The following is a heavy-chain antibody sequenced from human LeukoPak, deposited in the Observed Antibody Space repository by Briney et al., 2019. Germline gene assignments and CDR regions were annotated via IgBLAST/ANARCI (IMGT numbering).Heavy chain of an antibody. Sequence: PSETLSLTCTVSGDSISSGSYYWSWIRQPAGKGLEWIGRIYTGGSTNYNPSLKSRVTISVDTSKNQFSLKLSSVTAADTAVYYCARDDGLYYDSSGYKAIDAFDIWGQGTMVTVSS. CDR1: GDSISSGSYY. D-gene: IGHD3-22*01. V-gene: IGHV4-61*02. CDR2: IYTGGST. J-gene: IGHJ3*02. CDR3: ARDDGLYYDSSGYKAIDAFDI.